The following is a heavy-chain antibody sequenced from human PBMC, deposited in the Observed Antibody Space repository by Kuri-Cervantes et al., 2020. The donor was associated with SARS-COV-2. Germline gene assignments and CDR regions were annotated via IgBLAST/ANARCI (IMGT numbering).Heavy chain of an antibody. V-gene: IGHV1-18*04. CDR1: GYIFTSYG. J-gene: IGHJ4*02. CDR2: ISAYNGNT. D-gene: IGHD3-10*01. CDR3: ARDMGDRLLWFGELLY. Sequence: ASVKVSCKASGYIFTSYGISWVRQAPGQGLEWMGWISAYNGNTNYAQKLQGRVTMTTDTSTSTAYMELRSLRSDDTAVYYCARDMGDRLLWFGELLYWGQGTLVTVSS.